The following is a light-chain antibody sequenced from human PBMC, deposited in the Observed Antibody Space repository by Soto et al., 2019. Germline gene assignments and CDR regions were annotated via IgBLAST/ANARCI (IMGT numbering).Light chain of an antibody. Sequence: EIVLTQSPATLSLSPWERATLSCRASQSVSGYLAWYQQKPGQAPRLLIYDASNRATGIPARFSGSGSGTDFTLTISSLEPEDFATYYCQQRSKWPLTFGGGTKVEIK. CDR1: QSVSGY. CDR2: DAS. J-gene: IGKJ4*01. V-gene: IGKV3-11*01. CDR3: QQRSKWPLT.